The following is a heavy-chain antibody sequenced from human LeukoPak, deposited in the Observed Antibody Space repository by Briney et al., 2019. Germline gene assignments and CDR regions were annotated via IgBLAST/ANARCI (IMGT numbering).Heavy chain of an antibody. CDR3: ARDRDPGYNDSSGYRRVNAFDI. CDR2: ISSGSPII. Sequence: GGSLRLSCAASRFSFSSYSMNWVRQAPGKGLEWVSYISSGSPIIYYADSVKGRFTISRDNAKNSLYLQMNSLRAEDTAVYYCARDRDPGYNDSSGYRRVNAFDIWGQGTMVTVSS. D-gene: IGHD3-22*01. J-gene: IGHJ3*02. V-gene: IGHV3-48*04. CDR1: RFSFSSYS.